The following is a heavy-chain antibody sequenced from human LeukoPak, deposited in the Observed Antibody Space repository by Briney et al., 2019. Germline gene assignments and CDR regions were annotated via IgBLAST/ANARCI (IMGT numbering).Heavy chain of an antibody. V-gene: IGHV3-23*01. CDR1: GFTFSTYA. CDR2: ISGSGAGT. Sequence: GGSLRLSCAASGFTFSTYAMSWVRQAPGKGLEWVSVISGSGAGTYYADSVKGRFTISRDNSENTLYLQMNSLRADDTAVYYCARDGRSYGGWFDIWGQGTMVTVSS. D-gene: IGHD4-23*01. CDR3: ARDGRSYGGWFDI. J-gene: IGHJ3*02.